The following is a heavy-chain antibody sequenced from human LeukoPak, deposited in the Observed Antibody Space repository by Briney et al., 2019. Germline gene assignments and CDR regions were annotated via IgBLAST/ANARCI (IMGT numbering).Heavy chain of an antibody. Sequence: SGGSLRLSCAASGFTFSSYSMNWVRQAPGKGLEWVSSISSSSSYIYYVDSVKGRFTISRDNAKNSLYLQMNSLRAEDTAVYYCARTHMTTATPGSGFDYWGQGTLVTVSS. CDR1: GFTFSSYS. V-gene: IGHV3-21*01. CDR3: ARTHMTTATPGSGFDY. J-gene: IGHJ4*02. D-gene: IGHD4-17*01. CDR2: ISSSSSYI.